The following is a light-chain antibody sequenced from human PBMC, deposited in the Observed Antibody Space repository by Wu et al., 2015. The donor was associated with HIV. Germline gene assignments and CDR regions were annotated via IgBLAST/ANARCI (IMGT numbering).Light chain of an antibody. V-gene: IGKV3D-15*01. J-gene: IGKJ3*01. Sequence: GRVTLSCRASQNVGRKLAWYHQSLARLPDSLSLVPPPRSPASQTRFRGGGSGTDFTLTISFMRSEDYGLYYCKHYYGWPPTFTFGPGTRVDI. CDR3: KHYYGWPPTFT. CDR2: VPP. CDR1: QNVGRK.